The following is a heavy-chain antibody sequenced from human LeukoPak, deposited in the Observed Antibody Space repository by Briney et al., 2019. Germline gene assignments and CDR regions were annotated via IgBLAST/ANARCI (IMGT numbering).Heavy chain of an antibody. Sequence: PGGSLRLSCAVSGFPFSIYEMNWVRQAPGKGLEWVSNIGSSGTTIYYADSVKGRFSISRDNAKSSLYLQMNSLRVEDTAVYYCALLAVASDFDYWGRGALVTVSA. D-gene: IGHD6-19*01. J-gene: IGHJ4*02. V-gene: IGHV3-48*03. CDR1: GFPFSIYE. CDR2: IGSSGTTI. CDR3: ALLAVASDFDY.